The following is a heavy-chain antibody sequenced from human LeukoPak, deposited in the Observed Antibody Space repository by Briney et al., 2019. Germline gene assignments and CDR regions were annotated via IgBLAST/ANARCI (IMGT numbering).Heavy chain of an antibody. J-gene: IGHJ3*02. CDR1: GFTFSSYA. Sequence: PGGSLRLSCSASGFTFSSYAMHWVRQAPGKGLESVSSISSNGAGTYYADSLKGRFTISRDNSKNTLYLQMSSLRADDTAVYHCVKGGSYSSHAFDIWGQGTMVTVSS. D-gene: IGHD6-13*01. V-gene: IGHV3-64D*09. CDR3: VKGGSYSSHAFDI. CDR2: ISSNGAGT.